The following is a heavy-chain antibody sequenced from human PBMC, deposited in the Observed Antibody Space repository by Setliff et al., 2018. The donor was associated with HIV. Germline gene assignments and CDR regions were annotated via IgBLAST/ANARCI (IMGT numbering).Heavy chain of an antibody. CDR1: GGSIDNNKYY. CDR3: ASRVYYYDESAILREEGFVP. J-gene: IGHJ5*02. V-gene: IGHV4-39*01. CDR2: IYHTGRT. D-gene: IGHD3-22*01. Sequence: ETLSLTCSVSGGSIDNNKYYWTWIRQPPGKGLEWTGSIYHTGRTYYNPSLKRRLTISVDTSKNEFSLKLTSVTAADTAVYYCASRVYYYDESAILREEGFVPWGQGTLVTVSS.